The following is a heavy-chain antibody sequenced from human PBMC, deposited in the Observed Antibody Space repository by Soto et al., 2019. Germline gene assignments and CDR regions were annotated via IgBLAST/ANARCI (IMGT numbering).Heavy chain of an antibody. CDR2: ISYDGSNK. CDR1: GFTFSSYG. CDR3: AKSFLPEYYYYGMDV. V-gene: IGHV3-30*18. J-gene: IGHJ6*02. Sequence: GGSLRLSCAASGFTFSSYGMHWVRQAPGKGLEWVAVISYDGSNKYYADSVKGRFTISRDNSKNTLYLQMNSLRAEDTAVYYCAKSFLPEYYYYGMDVWGQGTTVTVSS.